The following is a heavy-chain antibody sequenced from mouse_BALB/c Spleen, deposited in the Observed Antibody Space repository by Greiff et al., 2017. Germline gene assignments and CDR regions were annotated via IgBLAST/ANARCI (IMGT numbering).Heavy chain of an antibody. Sequence: EVMLVESGGGLVQPGGSMKLSCAASGFTFSDAWMDWVRQSPEKGLEWVAEIRSKDNNHATYYAESVKGRFTISRDDSKSSGYLQMNSLRAEDTGIYSCTRWVYGSPFDYWGQGTTLTVSS. CDR1: GFTFSDAW. V-gene: IGHV6-6*01. CDR2: IRSKDNNHAT. J-gene: IGHJ2*01. CDR3: TRWVYGSPFDY. D-gene: IGHD1-1*01.